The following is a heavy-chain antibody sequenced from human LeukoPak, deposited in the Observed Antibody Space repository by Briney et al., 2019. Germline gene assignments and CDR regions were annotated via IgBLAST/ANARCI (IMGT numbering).Heavy chain of an antibody. CDR1: GFTFSSYA. CDR2: ISSSSSYI. J-gene: IGHJ6*02. V-gene: IGHV3-21*01. Sequence: GGSLRLSCAASGFTFSSYAMSWVRQAPGKGLEWVSSISSSSSYIYYADSVKGRFTISRDNAKNSLYLQMNSLRAEDTAVYYCARASGATHYYYGMDVWGQGTTVTVSS. D-gene: IGHD6-25*01. CDR3: ARASGATHYYYGMDV.